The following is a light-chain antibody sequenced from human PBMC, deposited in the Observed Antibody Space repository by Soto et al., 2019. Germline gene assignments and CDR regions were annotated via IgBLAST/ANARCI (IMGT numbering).Light chain of an antibody. CDR3: AAWDDSLNGWV. CDR1: SSNIGNNA. V-gene: IGLV1-36*01. CDR2: YDE. Sequence: QSVLTQPPSVSEAPRQRVTISCSGSSSNIGNNAVNLYQQLPGKAPKLLIYYDELLPSGVSDRFSGSKSGTSASLAISGLQSEDEADYYCAAWDDSLNGWVFGGGTKLTVL. J-gene: IGLJ3*02.